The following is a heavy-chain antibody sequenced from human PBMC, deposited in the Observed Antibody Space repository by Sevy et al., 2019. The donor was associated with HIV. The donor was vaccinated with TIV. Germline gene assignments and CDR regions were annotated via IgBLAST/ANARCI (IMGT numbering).Heavy chain of an antibody. CDR1: GYTFTSYG. CDR3: ARDLRARGVNDAFDI. Sequence: ASVKVSCKASGYTFTSYGISWVRQAPGQGLEWMGWISAYNGNTNYAQKLQGRVTMTTDTSTSTAYMELRSLRSDDTAVYYCARDLRARGVNDAFDIWGQGTMVTVSS. J-gene: IGHJ3*02. CDR2: ISAYNGNT. D-gene: IGHD3-10*01. V-gene: IGHV1-18*01.